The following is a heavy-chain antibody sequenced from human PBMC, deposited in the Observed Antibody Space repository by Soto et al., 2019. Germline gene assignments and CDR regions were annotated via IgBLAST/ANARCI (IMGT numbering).Heavy chain of an antibody. CDR1: GGSISSYY. J-gene: IGHJ6*03. CDR2: IYYSGST. D-gene: IGHD3-9*01. Sequence: SETLSLTCTVSGGSISSYYWSWIRQPPGKGLEWIGYIYYSGSTNYNPSLKSRVTISVDTSKNQFSLKLSSVTAADTAVYYCARTRRYFDWLSSEDYYYYMDVWGKGTTVTVSS. CDR3: ARTRRYFDWLSSEDYYYYMDV. V-gene: IGHV4-59*01.